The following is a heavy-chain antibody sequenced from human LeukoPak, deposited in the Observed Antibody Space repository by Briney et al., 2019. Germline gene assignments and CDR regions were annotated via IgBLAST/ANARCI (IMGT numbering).Heavy chain of an antibody. D-gene: IGHD2-2*02. CDR1: GFSFSSYA. J-gene: IGHJ4*02. V-gene: IGHV3-23*01. CDR2: SSGSNNST. CDR3: AKGLSTSCYTPSNY. Sequence: GGSLRLSCAASGFSFSSYAMSWVRQAPGKGLEWVSASSGSNNSTYYANSVKGRFTISRDNSKNTLYLQMNSLRAEDTAVYYCAKGLSTSCYTPSNYWGQGTLVTVSS.